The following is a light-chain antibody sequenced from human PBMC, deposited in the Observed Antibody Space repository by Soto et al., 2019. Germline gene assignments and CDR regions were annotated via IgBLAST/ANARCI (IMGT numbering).Light chain of an antibody. V-gene: IGLV1-44*01. CDR2: GND. CDR3: AAWDDSLNGVV. Sequence: QSVLTQPPSASGTPGQRVTISCSGSISNIETNTVNWYQRLPGTVPKLLIYGNDQRPSGVPDRFSGSKSATSASLAISGLQSEDEADYYCAAWDDSLNGVVFGGGTKVTVL. CDR1: ISNIETNT. J-gene: IGLJ2*01.